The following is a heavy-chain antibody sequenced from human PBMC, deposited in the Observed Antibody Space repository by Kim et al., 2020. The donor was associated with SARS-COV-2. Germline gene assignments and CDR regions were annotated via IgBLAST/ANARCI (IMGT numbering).Heavy chain of an antibody. CDR2: KT. D-gene: IGHD4-4*01. J-gene: IGHJ4*02. CDR3: ARDMNPTVYDY. V-gene: IGHV1-3*01. Sequence: KTKYSHKFQGRVTITRDTSANPASMDLSSLPSEDTAIYYWARDMNPTVYDYWGQGTLVTVSS.